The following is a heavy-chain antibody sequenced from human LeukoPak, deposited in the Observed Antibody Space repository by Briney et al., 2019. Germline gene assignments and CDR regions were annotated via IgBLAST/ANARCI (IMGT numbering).Heavy chain of an antibody. CDR1: GFTFGNYW. Sequence: GGSLRLSCAASGFTFGNYWLHWVRQPPGKGLIWASRITTDESSTHYTASVNGRFTISRDNAKSTVYLQMNSLTPEDTAVYYCARDGGTSTPFDYWGQGTLVTVSS. CDR2: ITTDESST. D-gene: IGHD2-15*01. V-gene: IGHV3-74*01. CDR3: ARDGGTSTPFDY. J-gene: IGHJ4*02.